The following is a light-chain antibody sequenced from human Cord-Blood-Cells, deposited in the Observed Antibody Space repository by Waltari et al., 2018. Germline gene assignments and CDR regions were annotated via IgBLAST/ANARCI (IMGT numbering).Light chain of an antibody. CDR1: QSVLYSSNNKNY. Sequence: DIVMTQSPDSLAVSLGERATINCKSSQSVLYSSNNKNYLAWYQQKPGQPPKLLIYGASTRESGVPDRFSGSGSGTDFTLTISSLQAEDVAVYYCRQYYSTPRTFGQGTKVEIK. V-gene: IGKV4-1*01. CDR2: GAS. J-gene: IGKJ1*01. CDR3: RQYYSTPRT.